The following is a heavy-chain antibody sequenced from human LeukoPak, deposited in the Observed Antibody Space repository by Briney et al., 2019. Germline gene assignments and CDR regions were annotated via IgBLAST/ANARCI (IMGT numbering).Heavy chain of an antibody. D-gene: IGHD6-13*01. V-gene: IGHV1-46*01. CDR1: GYTFTSYY. CDR2: INPSGGST. J-gene: IGHJ6*02. Sequence: ASVKVSCKASGYTFTSYYMHWVRQAPGQGLEWMGIINPSGGSTSYAQKFQGRVTMTRDTSTSTVYMELSSLSSEDTAVYYCARQPYSSSTDYYYYGMDVWGQGTTVTVSS. CDR3: ARQPYSSSTDYYYYGMDV.